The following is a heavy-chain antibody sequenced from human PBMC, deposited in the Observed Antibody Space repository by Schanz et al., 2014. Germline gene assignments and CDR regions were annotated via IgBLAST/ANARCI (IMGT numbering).Heavy chain of an antibody. CDR1: GFNFNNFA. CDR2: MNESHSTI. CDR3: ARKVVATIGGYYDN. V-gene: IGHV3-23*01. J-gene: IGHJ4*02. D-gene: IGHD5-12*01. Sequence: EVQLLESGGGLVQPGGSLRLSCAASGFNFNNFAMTWVRQAPGKGLEWVSAMNESHSTIYYADSVRGRFTISRDNAENTLFLQMNSLRAEDTAVYYCARKVVATIGGYYDNWGQGTLVTVSS.